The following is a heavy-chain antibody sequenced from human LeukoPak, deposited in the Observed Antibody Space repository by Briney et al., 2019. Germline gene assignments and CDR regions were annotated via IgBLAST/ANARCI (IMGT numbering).Heavy chain of an antibody. CDR3: ARGLKMRGRLEHAFDI. CDR1: GYTFTSYD. Sequence: ASVKVSCKASGYTFTSYDINWVRQATGQGLEWMGWMNPNSGNTGYAQKFQGRVTMTRNTSISTAYMELSSLRSEDRAVYYCARGLKMRGRLEHAFDIWGQGTMVTVSS. J-gene: IGHJ3*02. D-gene: IGHD1-1*01. CDR2: MNPNSGNT. V-gene: IGHV1-8*01.